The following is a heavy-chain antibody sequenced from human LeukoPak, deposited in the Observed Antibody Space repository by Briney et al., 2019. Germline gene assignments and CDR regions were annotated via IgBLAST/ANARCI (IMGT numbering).Heavy chain of an antibody. CDR1: GFTFTNYW. CDR2: IKQDRSEK. CDR3: AKSTRAVMAMMDV. V-gene: IGHV3-7*01. Sequence: GGSLRLSCAASGFTFTNYWVSWVRQAPGKGLELVANIKQDRSEKYYVDSVKGRFTISRDNAKNSLFLQMNSLRAEDTAVYFCAKSTRAVMAMMDVWGKGTTVTVSS. J-gene: IGHJ6*04. D-gene: IGHD3-16*01.